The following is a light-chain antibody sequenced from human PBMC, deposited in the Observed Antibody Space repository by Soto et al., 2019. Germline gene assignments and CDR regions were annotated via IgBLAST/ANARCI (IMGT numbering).Light chain of an antibody. CDR3: QEYSKWPLFT. J-gene: IGKJ3*01. CDR2: AAS. CDR1: QSIGRN. Sequence: EIVVTQSPGILSVSPGDRATLSCGASQSIGRNLAWYQQKPGQAPTLLIYAASTRATGLPARFSGSGSGTGFTLTISSLQSEDFAVYYCQEYSKWPLFTFGPGTRVDIK. V-gene: IGKV3-15*01.